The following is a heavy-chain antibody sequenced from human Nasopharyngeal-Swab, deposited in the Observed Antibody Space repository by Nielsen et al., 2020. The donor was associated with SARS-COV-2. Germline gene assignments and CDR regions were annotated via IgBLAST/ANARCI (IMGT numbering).Heavy chain of an antibody. V-gene: IGHV3-74*01. CDR3: AREGFDYPFGYMDV. CDR1: GFTFSSYA. Sequence: GESLKISCAASGFTFSSYAMSWVRQAPGKGLVWVSRINSDGTNTIYADSAKGRFTISRDNAKNTLYLQVNSLRAEDTAVYYCAREGFDYPFGYMDVWGKGTTVTVSS. J-gene: IGHJ6*03. D-gene: IGHD3-16*01. CDR2: INSDGTNT.